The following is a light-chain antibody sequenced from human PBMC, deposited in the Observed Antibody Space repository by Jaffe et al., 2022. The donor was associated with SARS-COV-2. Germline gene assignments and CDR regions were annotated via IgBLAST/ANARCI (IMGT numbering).Light chain of an antibody. CDR2: KIS. V-gene: IGKV2-30*01. J-gene: IGKJ2*01. CDR3: MLGTHWPPENT. CDR1: QSLAFAYSDGDTY. Sequence: VVMTQSPLSLPVPLGQPASISCRSNQSLAFAYSDGDTYLNWFLQRPGQSPRRLIYKISKRDSGVPDRFSGSGSGTDFTLKISRVEAEDVGVYYCMLGTHWPPENTFGQGTRLEIK.